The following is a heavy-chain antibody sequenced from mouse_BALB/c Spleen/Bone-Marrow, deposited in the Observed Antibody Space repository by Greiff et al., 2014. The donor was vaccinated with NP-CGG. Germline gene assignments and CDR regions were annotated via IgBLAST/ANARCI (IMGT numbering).Heavy chain of an antibody. Sequence: VQLQESGAELMKPGASVKISCKATGYTFSNYWIEWVKQRPGHGLEWIGEILPVSGTTNYNEKFDDKAAFTADTSSNTAYMQLSSLTSEDSAVYYCARGLPLDFWGQGTTLTVSS. CDR1: GYTFSNYW. V-gene: IGHV1-9*01. D-gene: IGHD2-4*01. CDR3: ARGLPLDF. J-gene: IGHJ2*01. CDR2: ILPVSGTT.